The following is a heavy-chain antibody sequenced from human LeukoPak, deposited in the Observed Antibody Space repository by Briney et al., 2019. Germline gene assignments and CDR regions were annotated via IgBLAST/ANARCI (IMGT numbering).Heavy chain of an antibody. CDR1: GFTFYDYA. V-gene: IGHV3-9*03. CDR3: AKESAIGYFDY. J-gene: IGHJ4*02. CDR2: ISWNSGSI. D-gene: IGHD2-2*02. Sequence: GGSLRLSCAASGFTFYDYAMHWVRHAPGKGLEWVSGISWNSGSIGYADSVKGRFTISRDNAKNSLYLQMNSLRAEDMALYYCAKESAIGYFDYWGQGTLVTVSS.